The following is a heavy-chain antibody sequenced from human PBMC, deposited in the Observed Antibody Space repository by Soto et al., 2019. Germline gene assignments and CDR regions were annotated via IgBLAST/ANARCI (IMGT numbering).Heavy chain of an antibody. J-gene: IGHJ5*02. Sequence: ASVKVSCKASGYTFTSYAMHWVRQAPGQRLEWMGWINAGNGNTKYSQKFQGRVTITRDTSVSTAYMELSSLRSEDTAVYYCARGSPVLWFGELSETHWFDPWGQGTLVTVSS. D-gene: IGHD3-10*01. CDR2: INAGNGNT. CDR3: ARGSPVLWFGELSETHWFDP. V-gene: IGHV1-3*01. CDR1: GYTFTSYA.